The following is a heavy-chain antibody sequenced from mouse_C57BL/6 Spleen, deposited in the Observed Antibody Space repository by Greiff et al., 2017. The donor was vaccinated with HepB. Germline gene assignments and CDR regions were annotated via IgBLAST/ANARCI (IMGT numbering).Heavy chain of an antibody. CDR2: IYPRSGNT. J-gene: IGHJ2*01. V-gene: IGHV1-81*01. CDR1: GYTFTSYG. CDR3: ARGHYGSREVPYYFDY. D-gene: IGHD1-1*01. Sequence: QVQLQQSLAELARPGASVKLSCKASGYTFTSYGISWVKQRTGQGLEWIGEIYPRSGNTYYNEKFKGKATLTADKSSSTAYMELRSLTSEDSAVYFCARGHYGSREVPYYFDYWGQGTTLTVSS.